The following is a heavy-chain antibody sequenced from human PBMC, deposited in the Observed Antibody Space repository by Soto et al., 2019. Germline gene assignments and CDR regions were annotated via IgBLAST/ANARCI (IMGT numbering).Heavy chain of an antibody. J-gene: IGHJ5*02. CDR2: INPSGGST. D-gene: IGHD3-10*01. CDR1: GYTFTSYY. V-gene: IGHV1-46*01. Sequence: ASVKVSCKASGYTFTSYYMHWVRQAPGQGLEWMGIINPSGGSTSYAQKFQGRVTMTRDTSTSTVYMELSSLRSEDTAVYYCARAGMVRDTRKWFDPWGQGTLVNVS. CDR3: ARAGMVRDTRKWFDP.